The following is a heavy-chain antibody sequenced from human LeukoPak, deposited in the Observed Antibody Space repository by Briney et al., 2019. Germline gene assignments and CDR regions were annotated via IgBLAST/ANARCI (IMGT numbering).Heavy chain of an antibody. D-gene: IGHD4-17*01. J-gene: IGHJ5*02. CDR1: GGSINGYY. CDR3: ARVFRGAVTSNWFDP. V-gene: IGHV4-59*01. CDR2: ISDSGST. Sequence: SETLSLTCTVSGGSINGYYWTWIRQPPGKGLEWIGYISDSGSTNYSPSLKSRVTMSVDSSNTEFSLRLNSVIAADTAVYYCARVFRGAVTSNWFDPWGQGTLVTVSS.